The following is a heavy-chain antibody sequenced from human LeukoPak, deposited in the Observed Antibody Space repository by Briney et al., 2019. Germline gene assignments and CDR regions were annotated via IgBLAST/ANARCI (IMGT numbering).Heavy chain of an antibody. V-gene: IGHV4-61*01. CDR1: VGSVSSGIYY. J-gene: IGHJ3*02. Sequence: SETLSLTCTVSVGSVSSGIYYWSWIRQPPGKGLEWGGYIYYSGSTNYNPSLKSRVAISVDTSKNQFSLKLSSVTAADTAVYYCARGDDYVWGSYRYAFDIWGQGTMVTVSS. D-gene: IGHD3-16*02. CDR3: ARGDDYVWGSYRYAFDI. CDR2: IYYSGST.